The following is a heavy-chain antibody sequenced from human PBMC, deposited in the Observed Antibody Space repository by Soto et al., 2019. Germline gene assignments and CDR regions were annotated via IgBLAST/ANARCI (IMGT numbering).Heavy chain of an antibody. Sequence: PGGSLRLSCAASGFTFSSYAMSWVRQAPGKGLEWVSAISGSGGSTYYADSVKGRFTISRDNSKNTLYLQMNSLRAEDTAVYYCAKATLGGDFTIFGVVSETPLDYWGQGTLVTVSS. J-gene: IGHJ4*02. CDR3: AKATLGGDFTIFGVVSETPLDY. CDR2: ISGSGGST. D-gene: IGHD3-3*01. V-gene: IGHV3-23*01. CDR1: GFTFSSYA.